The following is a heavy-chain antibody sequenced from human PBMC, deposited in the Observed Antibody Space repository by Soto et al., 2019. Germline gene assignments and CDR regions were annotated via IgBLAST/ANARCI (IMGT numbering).Heavy chain of an antibody. CDR2: IYYSGST. Sequence: SETLSLTCAVYGGSFSGYYWRWIRQPPGKGLEWIGYIYYSGSTYYNPSLKSRVTISVDTSKNQFSLKLSSVTAADTAVYYCARAATPSSIFGVVTLDVWGQGTTVTVSS. J-gene: IGHJ6*02. CDR3: ARAATPSSIFGVVTLDV. V-gene: IGHV4-34*09. CDR1: GGSFSGYY. D-gene: IGHD3-3*01.